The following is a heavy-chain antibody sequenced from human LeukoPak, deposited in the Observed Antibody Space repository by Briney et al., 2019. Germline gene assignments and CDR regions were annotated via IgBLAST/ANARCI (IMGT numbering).Heavy chain of an antibody. D-gene: IGHD6-6*01. CDR2: IYHSGST. CDR3: ARVTEAARPVTFDI. Sequence: PSETLSLTCTVSGGSISSGGYYWSWIRQPPGKGLEWIGYIYHSGSTYYNPSLKSRVTISVDRSKNQFSLKLSSVTAADTAVYYCARVTEAARPVTFDIWGQGTMVTVSS. J-gene: IGHJ3*02. V-gene: IGHV4-30-2*01. CDR1: GGSISSGGYY.